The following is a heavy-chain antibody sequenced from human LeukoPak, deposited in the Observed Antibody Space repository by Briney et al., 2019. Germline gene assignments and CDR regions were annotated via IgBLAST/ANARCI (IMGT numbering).Heavy chain of an antibody. CDR2: IYYSGST. Sequence: PSETLFLTCTVSGGSISSSSYYWGWIRQPPGKGLEWIGSIYYSGSTYYNPSLKSRVTISVDTSKNQFSLKLSSVTAADTAVYYCARVGAARSRYYMDVWGKGTTVTVSS. D-gene: IGHD6-6*01. CDR1: GGSISSSSYY. J-gene: IGHJ6*03. V-gene: IGHV4-39*07. CDR3: ARVGAARSRYYMDV.